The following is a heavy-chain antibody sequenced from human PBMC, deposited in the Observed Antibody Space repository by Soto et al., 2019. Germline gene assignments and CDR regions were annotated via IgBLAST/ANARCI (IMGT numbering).Heavy chain of an antibody. Sequence: ASVKVSCKASGYTFTSYYMHWVRQAPGQGLEWMGIINPSGGSTSYAQRFQGRVTMTRDTSTSTVYMELSSLRSEDTAVYYCARDGVVGATQNWFDPWGQGTLVTVSS. D-gene: IGHD1-26*01. CDR3: ARDGVVGATQNWFDP. V-gene: IGHV1-46*01. CDR1: GYTFTSYY. CDR2: INPSGGST. J-gene: IGHJ5*02.